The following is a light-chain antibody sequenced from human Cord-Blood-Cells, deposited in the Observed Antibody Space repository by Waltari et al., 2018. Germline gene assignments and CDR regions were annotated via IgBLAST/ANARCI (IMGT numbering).Light chain of an antibody. CDR2: EVS. V-gene: IGLV2-8*01. CDR3: SSYAGSNKLVV. CDR1: SSDVGGYNY. Sequence: QSALTQPPSASGSPGQSVTISCTGTSSDVGGYNYVSWYQQHPGKAPKLMIYEVSKGPSGVPDRFSGSKSGHTASLTVSGRQAEDEADYYCSSYAGSNKLVVFGGGTKLTVL. J-gene: IGLJ2*01.